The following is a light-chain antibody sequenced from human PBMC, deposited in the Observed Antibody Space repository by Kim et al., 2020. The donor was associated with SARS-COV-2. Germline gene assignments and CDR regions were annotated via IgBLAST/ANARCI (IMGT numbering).Light chain of an antibody. J-gene: IGLJ2*01. CDR2: QDS. Sequence: VSPGQTASITCSGDKLGDKFACWYQQKPGQSPVLVIYQDSKRPSGIPERFSGSNSGNTATLTISGTQAMDEADYYCQAWDSSTVVFGGGTKLTVL. CDR3: QAWDSSTVV. CDR1: KLGDKF. V-gene: IGLV3-1*01.